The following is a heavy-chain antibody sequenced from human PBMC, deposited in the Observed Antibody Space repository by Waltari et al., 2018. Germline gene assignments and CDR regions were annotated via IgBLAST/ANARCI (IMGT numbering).Heavy chain of an antibody. Sequence: QVQLQESGPGLVKPSETLSLTCTVSGGSISSYYWSWIRQPPGKGLEWIGYIYYGGSTNYNPSLKSRVTISVDTSKNQFSLKLSSVTAADTAVYYCARGSGWYAFDYWGQGTLVTVSS. CDR2: IYYGGST. CDR1: GGSISSYY. CDR3: ARGSGWYAFDY. J-gene: IGHJ4*02. V-gene: IGHV4-59*01. D-gene: IGHD6-19*01.